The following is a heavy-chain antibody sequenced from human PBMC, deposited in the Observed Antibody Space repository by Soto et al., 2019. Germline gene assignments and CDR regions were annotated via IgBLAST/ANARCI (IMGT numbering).Heavy chain of an antibody. J-gene: IGHJ3*02. Sequence: SGPTLVNPTQTLTLTCTLSGFSRTTSGVCVTWVRQSPGKALEWLALIDWDDDKFYSPSLEARLTISRDTSKNQVVLEMTNMGPVDTATYHCARFHRAIFGVGFYALDIWGPGTVVTVS. V-gene: IGHV2-70*20. D-gene: IGHD3-3*01. CDR1: GFSRTTSGVC. CDR3: ARFHRAIFGVGFYALDI. CDR2: IDWDDDK.